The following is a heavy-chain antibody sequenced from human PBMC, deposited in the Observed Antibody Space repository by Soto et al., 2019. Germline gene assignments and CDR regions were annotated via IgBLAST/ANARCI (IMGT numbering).Heavy chain of an antibody. CDR3: ARSPLYSSSWYLFFDY. D-gene: IGHD6-13*01. Sequence: AGGSLRLSCAASGVTFSDYYMGWIRQAPGKGLEWVSYISSSGSTIYYADSVKGRFTTSRDNAKNSLYLQMNSLRAEDTAVYYCARSPLYSSSWYLFFDYWGQGTLVTFSS. V-gene: IGHV3-11*01. J-gene: IGHJ4*02. CDR2: ISSSGSTI. CDR1: GVTFSDYY.